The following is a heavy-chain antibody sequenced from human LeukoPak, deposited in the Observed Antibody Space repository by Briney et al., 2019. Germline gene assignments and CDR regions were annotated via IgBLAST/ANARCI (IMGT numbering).Heavy chain of an antibody. CDR2: ISAYNGNT. V-gene: IGHV1-18*01. CDR1: GYTFTSYG. D-gene: IGHD3-22*01. Sequence: ASVKVSCKASGYTFTSYGISWVRQAPGQGLEWMGWISAYNGNTNYAQKLQGRVTMTTDTSTSTAYMELRSLRSDDTAVYYCARKEGDYYDSSGYLRHWGQGTLVTVSS. CDR3: ARKEGDYYDSSGYLRH. J-gene: IGHJ4*02.